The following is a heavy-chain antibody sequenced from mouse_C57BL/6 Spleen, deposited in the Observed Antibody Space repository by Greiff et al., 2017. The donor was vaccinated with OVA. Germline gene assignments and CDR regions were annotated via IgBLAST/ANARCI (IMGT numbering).Heavy chain of an antibody. D-gene: IGHD1-1*01. J-gene: IGHJ2*01. CDR1: GYTFTSYW. Sequence: QVQLQQPGAELVRPGSSVKLSCKASGYTFTSYWMHWVKQRPIQGLEWIGNIDPSDSETPYNQKFKDKATLTVDKSSSTAYMQLSSLTSEDSAVYYCARGPLYGSTPYYFDYWGQGTTLTVSS. CDR2: IDPSDSET. V-gene: IGHV1-52*01. CDR3: ARGPLYGSTPYYFDY.